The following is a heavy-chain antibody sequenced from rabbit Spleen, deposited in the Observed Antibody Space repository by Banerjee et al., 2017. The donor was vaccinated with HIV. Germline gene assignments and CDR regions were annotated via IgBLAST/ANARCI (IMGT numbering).Heavy chain of an antibody. CDR1: GFSFSDRDV. Sequence: QEQLEESGGGLVKPEGSLTLTCKASGFSFSDRDVMCWVRQAPGKGLEWIGCINTATGKSVYASWAKGRFMMSRTSSTTVTLQMTSLTAADTATYFCARDLVAVIGWNFNLWGPGTLVTVS. CDR2: INTATGKS. CDR3: ARDLVAVIGWNFNL. D-gene: IGHD1-1*01. J-gene: IGHJ4*01. V-gene: IGHV1S45*01.